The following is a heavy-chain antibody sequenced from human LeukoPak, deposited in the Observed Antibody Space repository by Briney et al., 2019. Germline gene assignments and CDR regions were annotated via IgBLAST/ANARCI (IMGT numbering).Heavy chain of an antibody. J-gene: IGHJ3*02. CDR1: GFTFSSSW. CDR3: AKGGVVITTDSFHI. D-gene: IGHD3-22*01. V-gene: IGHV3-30*18. Sequence: GGSLRLSCAASGFTFSSSWMHWVRQAPGKGLEWVAVISYDGSNKYYADSVKGRFTISRDNSKNTLYLQMNSLRAEDTAVYYCAKGGVVITTDSFHIWGQGTMVTVSS. CDR2: ISYDGSNK.